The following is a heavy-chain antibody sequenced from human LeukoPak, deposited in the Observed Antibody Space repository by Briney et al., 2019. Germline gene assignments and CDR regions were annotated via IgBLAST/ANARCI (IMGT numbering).Heavy chain of an antibody. V-gene: IGHV3-11*06. Sequence: GGSLRLSCAASGFTFSDYYMSWIRQAPGKGLEWVSSISSSSSYIYYADSVKGRFTISRDNAKNSLYLQMDSLRAEDTAVYYCARGDTVADWFDPWGQGTLVTVSS. CDR2: ISSSSSYI. J-gene: IGHJ5*02. CDR3: ARGDTVADWFDP. D-gene: IGHD2-21*01. CDR1: GFTFSDYY.